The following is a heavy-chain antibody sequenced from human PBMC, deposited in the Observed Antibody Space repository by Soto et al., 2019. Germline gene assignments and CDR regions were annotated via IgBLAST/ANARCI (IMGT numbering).Heavy chain of an antibody. Sequence: SETLSLTCAFSGFYISSSNWWSWVRQPPGKGLEWIGEIYHSGSTNYNPSLKSRVTISVDKSKNQFSLKLSSVTAADTAVYYCARDGSGTSYFDYWGQGTLVTVSS. V-gene: IGHV4-4*02. J-gene: IGHJ4*02. CDR2: IYHSGST. D-gene: IGHD3-10*01. CDR3: ARDGSGTSYFDY. CDR1: GFYISSSNW.